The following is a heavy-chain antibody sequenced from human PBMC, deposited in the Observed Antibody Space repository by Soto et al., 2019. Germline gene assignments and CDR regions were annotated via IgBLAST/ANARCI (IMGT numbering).Heavy chain of an antibody. J-gene: IGHJ3*02. D-gene: IGHD6-13*01. V-gene: IGHV3-23*01. CDR3: AKAGGYMYEGFDI. CDR1: GFTFSSYT. Sequence: EVQLLESGGALVQPGGYLRLSCAASGFTFSSYTMTWVRQAPGKGLEWVSGISVTGGRTYYADSVKGRVTISRDGSKNPLSLEINSLRGDDTAVYYCAKAGGYMYEGFDILGQGTMVTVSS. CDR2: ISVTGGRT.